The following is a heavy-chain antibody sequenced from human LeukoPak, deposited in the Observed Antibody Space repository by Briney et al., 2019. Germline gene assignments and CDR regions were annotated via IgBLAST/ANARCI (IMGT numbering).Heavy chain of an antibody. D-gene: IGHD3-3*01. CDR1: LSSISSYY. Sequence: SETLSLTCTVSLSSISSYYWSWIRQPPGKGLEWIGYIYYSGSTNYNPSLKSRVTISVYTSKNQFSLKLSSVTAADTAVYYCARTTLYDFWSGFFSRFDPWGQGTLVTVSS. CDR2: IYYSGST. J-gene: IGHJ5*02. V-gene: IGHV4-59*01. CDR3: ARTTLYDFWSGFFSRFDP.